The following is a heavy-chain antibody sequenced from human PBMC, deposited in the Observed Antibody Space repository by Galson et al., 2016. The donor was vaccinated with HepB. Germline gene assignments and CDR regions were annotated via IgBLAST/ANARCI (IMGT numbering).Heavy chain of an antibody. CDR1: GGSISSDYR. CDR2: MYHSGRT. V-gene: IGHV4/OR15-8*01. Sequence: ETLSLTCVVSGGSISSDYRWTWVRQSPGKGLEWIGEMYHSGRTNFNPSLKSRVTMSVDKSKNQFSLNLGSVTAADTAVYYCARGAPWRFDPWGQGTLVTVSS. CDR3: ARGAPWRFDP. J-gene: IGHJ5*02. D-gene: IGHD3-3*01.